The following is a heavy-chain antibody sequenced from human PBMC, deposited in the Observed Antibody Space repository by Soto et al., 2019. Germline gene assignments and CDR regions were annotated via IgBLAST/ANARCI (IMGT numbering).Heavy chain of an antibody. V-gene: IGHV3-30*18. CDR2: ISYDGSNK. Sequence: QVQLVESGGGVVQPGRSLRLSCAASGFTFSSYGMHWVRQAPGKGLEWVAVISYDGSNKYYADSVKGRFTITRDNSKNTLYLQMNSLRAEDTAVYYCAKEAGDGYNWNAFDIWSQWTMVTVSS. CDR1: GFTFSSYG. CDR3: AKEAGDGYNWNAFDI. J-gene: IGHJ3*02. D-gene: IGHD5-12*01.